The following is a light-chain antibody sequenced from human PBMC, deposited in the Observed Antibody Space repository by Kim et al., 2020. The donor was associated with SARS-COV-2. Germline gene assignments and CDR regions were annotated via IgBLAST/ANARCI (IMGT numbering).Light chain of an antibody. V-gene: IGLV3-1*01. CDR2: QDS. CDR3: QAWDSSSWV. CDR1: KLGDKY. J-gene: IGLJ3*02. Sequence: SPGQTAIITCSGDKLGDKYACWYQQKPGQSPVLVIYQDSKRPAGIPERFSGSNSGNTATLTISGTQAMDEADYYCQAWDSSSWVFGGGTQLTVL.